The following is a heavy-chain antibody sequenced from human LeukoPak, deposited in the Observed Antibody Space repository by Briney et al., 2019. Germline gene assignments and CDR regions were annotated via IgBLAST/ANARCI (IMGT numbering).Heavy chain of an antibody. Sequence: PSETLSLTCTVSGGSISSYYWSWIRQPPGKGLEWIGYIYYSGSTNYNPSLKSRVTISVDTSKNQFSLKLGSVTAADTAVYYCARDHSPSMVRGVIDYWGQGTLVTVSS. J-gene: IGHJ4*02. CDR2: IYYSGST. CDR1: GGSISSYY. CDR3: ARDHSPSMVRGVIDY. V-gene: IGHV4-59*12. D-gene: IGHD3-10*01.